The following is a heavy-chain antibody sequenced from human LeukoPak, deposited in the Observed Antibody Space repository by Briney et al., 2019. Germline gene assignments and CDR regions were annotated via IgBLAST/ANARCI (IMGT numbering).Heavy chain of an antibody. CDR2: INHSGST. D-gene: IGHD5-24*01. CDR3: ARQAEVWLYYYYYMDV. CDR1: GGSFSSYY. V-gene: IGHV4-34*01. Sequence: SETLSLTCAVYGGSFSSYYWSWIRQPPGKGLEWIGEINHSGSTYYNPSLKSRVTISVDTSTNQFSLKLSSVPAADTAVYYCARQAEVWLYYYYYMDVWGKGTTVTISS. J-gene: IGHJ6*03.